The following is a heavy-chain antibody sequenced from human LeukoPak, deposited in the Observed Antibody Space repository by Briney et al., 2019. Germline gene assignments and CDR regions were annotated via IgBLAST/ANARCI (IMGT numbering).Heavy chain of an antibody. V-gene: IGHV1-46*01. CDR3: ARGTSGVYVFSY. J-gene: IGHJ4*02. CDR1: GYAFTSYY. CDR2: INPSGGST. Sequence: ASVKVSCKASGYAFTSYYMHWVRQAPGQGLEWMGIINPSGGSTSYAQKFQGRVTMTRDMSTSTVYMELSSLRSEDTAVYYCARGTSGVYVFSYWGQGTLVTVSS. D-gene: IGHD5/OR15-5a*01.